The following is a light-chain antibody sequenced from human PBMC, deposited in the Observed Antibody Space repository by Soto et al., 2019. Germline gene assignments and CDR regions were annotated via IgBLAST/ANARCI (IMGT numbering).Light chain of an antibody. V-gene: IGLV2-11*01. CDR3: CSYAGSYPVV. Sequence: QSALTQPRSVSGSPGQSVTFSCTGTSSDVGGYNYVSWYQQHPGKAPKLMIYDVTKRPSGVPDRFSGSKSGNTASLTISGLQADDEADYYCCSYAGSYPVVFGGGTKLTVL. J-gene: IGLJ2*01. CDR2: DVT. CDR1: SSDVGGYNY.